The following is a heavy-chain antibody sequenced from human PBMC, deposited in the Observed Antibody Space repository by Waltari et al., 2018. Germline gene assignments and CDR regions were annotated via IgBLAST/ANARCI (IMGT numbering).Heavy chain of an antibody. CDR1: GGSFSGYY. V-gene: IGHV4-34*01. CDR3: ARAVPAASLTWFDP. D-gene: IGHD2-2*01. Sequence: QVQLQQWGAGLLKPSETLSLTCAVYGGSFSGYYWSWIRQPPGKGLEWIGEINHSGSTNYNPSLKSRVTISVDTSKNQFSLKLSSVTAADTAVYYCARAVPAASLTWFDPWGQGTLVTVSS. CDR2: INHSGST. J-gene: IGHJ5*02.